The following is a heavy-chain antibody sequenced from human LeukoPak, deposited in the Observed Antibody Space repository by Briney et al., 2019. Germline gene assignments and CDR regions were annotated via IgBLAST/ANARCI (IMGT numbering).Heavy chain of an antibody. J-gene: IGHJ4*02. D-gene: IGHD2-15*01. CDR2: ISYDGSNK. V-gene: IGHV3-30*18. CDR3: AKSQYSRDGGFDY. Sequence: GGSLRLSCAASGFTFSNYGIHWVRQAPGKGLEWVAVISYDGSNKYCADSVKGRFTISRDNSKNTLYLQMNSLGAEDTAVYYCAKSQYSRDGGFDYWGQGTLVTVSS. CDR1: GFTFSNYG.